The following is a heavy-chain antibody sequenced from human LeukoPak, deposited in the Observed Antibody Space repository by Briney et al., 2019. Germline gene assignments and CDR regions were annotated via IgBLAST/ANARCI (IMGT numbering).Heavy chain of an antibody. D-gene: IGHD6-13*01. CDR2: ISYDGSNK. Sequence: GRSLRLSCAASGFTFSSYAMHWVRQAPGMGLEWVAVISYDGSNKYYADSVKGRFTISRDNSKNTLYLQMNSLRAEDTAVYYCARVSRGYSSSWWSIDYYYYYGMDVWGQGTTVTVSS. CDR1: GFTFSSYA. V-gene: IGHV3-30*04. CDR3: ARVSRGYSSSWWSIDYYYYYGMDV. J-gene: IGHJ6*02.